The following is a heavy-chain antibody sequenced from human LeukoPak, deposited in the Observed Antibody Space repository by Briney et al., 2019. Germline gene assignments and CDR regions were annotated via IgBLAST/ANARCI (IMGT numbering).Heavy chain of an antibody. J-gene: IGHJ4*02. CDR2: ISYDGSNK. V-gene: IGHV3-30*18. CDR3: AKVPHLDYDYVWGSYRVDY. CDR1: GFTFSSYG. Sequence: QPGGSLRLSCAASGFTFSSYGMHWVRQASGKGLEWVAVISYDGSNKYYADSVKGRFSISRDNSKNTLYLQMNSLRAEDTAVYYCAKVPHLDYDYVWGSYRVDYWGQGTLVTVSS. D-gene: IGHD3-16*02.